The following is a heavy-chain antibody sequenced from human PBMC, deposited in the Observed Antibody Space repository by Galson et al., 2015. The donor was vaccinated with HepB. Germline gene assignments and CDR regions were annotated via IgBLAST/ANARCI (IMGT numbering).Heavy chain of an antibody. CDR1: GFTFSSYW. CDR3: ASWPGGEQWLVTFGY. D-gene: IGHD6-19*01. V-gene: IGHV3-74*01. CDR2: INSDGSST. Sequence: SLRLSCAASGFTFSSYWMHWVRQAPGKGLVWVSRINSDGSSTSYADSVKGRFTISRDNAKNTLYLQMNSLRAEDTAVYYCASWPGGEQWLVTFGYWGQGTLVTVSS. J-gene: IGHJ4*02.